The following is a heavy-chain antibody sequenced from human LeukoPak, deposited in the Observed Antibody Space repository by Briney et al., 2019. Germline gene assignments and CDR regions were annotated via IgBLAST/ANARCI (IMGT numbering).Heavy chain of an antibody. CDR3: ARQIAVAAAEYFDY. J-gene: IGHJ4*02. CDR2: ISYDGSNK. V-gene: IGHV3-30-3*01. CDR1: GFTFSSYA. D-gene: IGHD6-19*01. Sequence: PGGSLRLSCAASGFTFSSYAMSWVRQAPGKGLEWVAFISYDGSNKYYADSVKGRFTISRDNSKNLYLQMNSLSTEDTAVYYCARQIAVAAAEYFDYWGQGTLVTVSS.